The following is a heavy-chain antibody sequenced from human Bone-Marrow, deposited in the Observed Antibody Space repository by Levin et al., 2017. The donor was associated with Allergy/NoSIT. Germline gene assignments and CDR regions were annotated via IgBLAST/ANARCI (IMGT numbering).Heavy chain of an antibody. CDR2: INSDGSST. CDR3: ARDLPHIVATIREYYYYGMDV. CDR1: GFTFSSYW. D-gene: IGHD5-12*01. Sequence: LSLTCAASGFTFSSYWMHWVRQAPGKGLVWVSRINSDGSSTSYADSVKGRFTISRDNAKNTLYLQMNSLRAEDTAVYYCARDLPHIVATIREYYYYGMDVWGQGTTVTVSS. V-gene: IGHV3-74*01. J-gene: IGHJ6*02.